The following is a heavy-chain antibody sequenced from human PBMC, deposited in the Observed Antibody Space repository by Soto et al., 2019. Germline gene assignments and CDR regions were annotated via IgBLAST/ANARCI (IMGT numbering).Heavy chain of an antibody. J-gene: IGHJ4*02. Sequence: ASVKVSCKASGYTFTTYNINWVRQATGQGLELMGWMNPNSGNTGYAQKFQDRITLTRDTSITTAYMELSSLRSDDTAVHFCVRYGVAATYWGQGTQVTVSS. CDR3: VRYGVAATY. CDR1: GYTFTTYN. D-gene: IGHD2-8*01. V-gene: IGHV1-8*01. CDR2: MNPNSGNT.